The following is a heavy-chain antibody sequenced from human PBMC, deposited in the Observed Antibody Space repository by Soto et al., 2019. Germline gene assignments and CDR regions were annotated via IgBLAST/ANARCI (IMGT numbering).Heavy chain of an antibody. J-gene: IGHJ5*02. CDR3: AREGGSLHWFDP. V-gene: IGHV3-48*02. Sequence: EVQLVESRGGLVQPGGSLRLSCAASGFTFSSYSMNWVRQAPGKGLEWVSYISSSSSTIYYADSVKGRFTISRDNAKNSLYLQMNRLRDEDTDVYYCAREGGSLHWFDPWGQGTLVTVSS. D-gene: IGHD2-15*01. CDR2: ISSSSSTI. CDR1: GFTFSSYS.